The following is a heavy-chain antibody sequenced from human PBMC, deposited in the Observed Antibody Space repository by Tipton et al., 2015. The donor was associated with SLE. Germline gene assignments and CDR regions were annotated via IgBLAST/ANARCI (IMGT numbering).Heavy chain of an antibody. CDR2: INSDGLTT. Sequence: LRLSCAASGFTLSAYWMHWVRQSPGKGLEWVSRINSDGLTTYYADSVKGRFTISRDNANNTLYLQMNSLRDEDTAVYYCARGILRFLDWLPNSSWFDPWGQGTLVTVSS. D-gene: IGHD3-3*01. CDR1: GFTLSAYW. CDR3: ARGILRFLDWLPNSSWFDP. V-gene: IGHV3-74*01. J-gene: IGHJ5*02.